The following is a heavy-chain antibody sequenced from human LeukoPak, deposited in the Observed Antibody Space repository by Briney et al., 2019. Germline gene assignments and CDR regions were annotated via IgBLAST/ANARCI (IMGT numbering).Heavy chain of an antibody. CDR2: IYYSGST. V-gene: IGHV4-31*03. Sequence: PSQTLSFTCTVSGGSISSGGYYWSWIRQHSGKGLEWIGYIYYSGSTYYNPSLKSRVTISVDTSKNQFSLKLSSVTAADTAVYYCVREQRYSGYRDWGQGTLVTDSS. J-gene: IGHJ4*02. D-gene: IGHD5-12*01. CDR3: VREQRYSGYRD. CDR1: GGSISSGGYY.